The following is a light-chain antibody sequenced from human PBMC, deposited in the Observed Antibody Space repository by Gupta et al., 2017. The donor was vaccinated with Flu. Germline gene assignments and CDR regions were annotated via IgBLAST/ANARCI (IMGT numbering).Light chain of an antibody. J-gene: IGLJ3*02. CDR1: KLGYKY. CDR2: KDS. CDR3: QAWDSSSL. V-gene: IGLV3-1*01. Sequence: SYALTQPPSVSVSTGQTAIINCTGDKLGYKYVCWYQQKPGQSPVLVIDKDSKRPSVIPERFSGSNSGNTATLTISGTQAMDEDDYYCQAWDSSSLFGGGTKLTVL.